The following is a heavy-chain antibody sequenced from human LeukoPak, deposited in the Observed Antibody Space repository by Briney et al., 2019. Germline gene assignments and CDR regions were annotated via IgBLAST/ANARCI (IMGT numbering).Heavy chain of an antibody. CDR1: GFSFSDEY. Sequence: GGSLRLSCAASGFSFSDEYMSWIRQAPGQGPEWISYISASGSYTNYADSVKGRFTISRDNSKNTLHLQMNSLRAEDTAVYYCARDLLLWFGELSGDSDYWGQGTLVTVSS. V-gene: IGHV3-11*06. CDR3: ARDLLLWFGELSGDSDY. CDR2: ISASGSYT. J-gene: IGHJ4*02. D-gene: IGHD3-10*01.